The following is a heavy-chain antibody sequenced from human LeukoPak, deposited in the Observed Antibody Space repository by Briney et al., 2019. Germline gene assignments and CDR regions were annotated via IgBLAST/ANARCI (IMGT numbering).Heavy chain of an antibody. J-gene: IGHJ6*02. CDR2: ISFGGGHI. CDR3: ARIVLTPPYGMDV. D-gene: IGHD2/OR15-2a*01. Sequence: GGSLRLSCVASRFTFSSYSMTWVRRAPGTGLEWVSSISFGGGHIFYTDSVKGRFTIFRDDSKNSPYLEMNSLRAGDTAVYFCARIVLTPPYGMDVWGQGTTVTVSS. V-gene: IGHV3-21*01. CDR1: RFTFSSYS.